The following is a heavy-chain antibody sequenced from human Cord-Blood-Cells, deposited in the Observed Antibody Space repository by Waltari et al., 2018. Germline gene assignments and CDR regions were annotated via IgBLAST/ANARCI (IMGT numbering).Heavy chain of an antibody. J-gene: IGHJ5*02. V-gene: IGHV4-34*01. CDR1: GGSFSGYY. D-gene: IGHD2-21*01. CDR2: INHSGST. Sequence: QVQLQQWGAGLLKPSETLSLTCAVYGGSFSGYYWHWIHHPPGKGLEWIGEINHSGSTNYNPSLKSRVTISVDTSKNQFSLKLSSVTAADTAVYYCARGRHIVVVIANWFDPWGQGTLVTVSS. CDR3: ARGRHIVVVIANWFDP.